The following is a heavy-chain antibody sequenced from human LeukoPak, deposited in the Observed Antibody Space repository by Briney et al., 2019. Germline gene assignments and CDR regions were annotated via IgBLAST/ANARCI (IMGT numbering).Heavy chain of an antibody. Sequence: SETLSLTCTVSGGSISSGDYYWSWIRQPPGKGLEWIGYIYYSGSTYYNPSLKSRVTISVDTSKNQFSLKLSSVTAADTAVYYCARMYYDFWSGYPHYYMDVWGKGTTVTVSS. CDR3: ARMYYDFWSGYPHYYMDV. CDR2: IYYSGST. CDR1: GGSISSGDYY. D-gene: IGHD3-3*01. J-gene: IGHJ6*03. V-gene: IGHV4-30-4*02.